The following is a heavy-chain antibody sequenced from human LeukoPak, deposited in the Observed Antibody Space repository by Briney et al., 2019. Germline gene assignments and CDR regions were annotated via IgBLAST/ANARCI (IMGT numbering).Heavy chain of an antibody. D-gene: IGHD7-27*01. J-gene: IGHJ4*02. CDR3: ARGPLGTPYYFDY. V-gene: IGHV4-4*07. CDR2: LYTSGST. CDR1: GGSISSYY. Sequence: PSETLSLTCTVSGGSISSYYWSWIRQSAGKGLEWIGRLYTSGSTSYNPSLKSRVTMSVDTSKNQFSLKLTSVTAADTAVYYCARGPLGTPYYFDYWGQGTLVTVSS.